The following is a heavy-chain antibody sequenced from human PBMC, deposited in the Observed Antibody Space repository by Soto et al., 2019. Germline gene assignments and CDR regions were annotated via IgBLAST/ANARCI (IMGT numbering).Heavy chain of an antibody. D-gene: IGHD3-9*01. V-gene: IGHV4-39*01. CDR2: IYYSGST. CDR3: ARHRGDYDILTGYYSSLPLDY. J-gene: IGHJ4*02. CDR1: GGSISSSSYY. Sequence: SETLSLTCTVSGGSISSSSYYWGWIRQPPGKGLEWIGSIYYSGSTYYNPSLKSRVTISVDTSKNQFSLKLSSVTAADTAVYYCARHRGDYDILTGYYSSLPLDYWGQGTLVTVSS.